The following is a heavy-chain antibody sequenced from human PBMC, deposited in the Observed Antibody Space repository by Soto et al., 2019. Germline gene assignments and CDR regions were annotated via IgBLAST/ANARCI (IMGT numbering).Heavy chain of an antibody. J-gene: IGHJ5*02. CDR2: IDLGGTK. CDR3: AIYQRGYSGGCQFDP. V-gene: IGHV4-39*01. D-gene: IGHD5-12*01. Sequence: QVQLQESGPGLVRPSETLSLTCTVSDVSIGGSFHYLVWIRQPPAKGLEWIGNIDLGGTKYYNPSRKSRLTLSLDTPKKLLSMELTSVDATDTAVYCCAIYQRGYSGGCQFDPWGQGTLVTVSS. CDR1: DVSIGGSFHY.